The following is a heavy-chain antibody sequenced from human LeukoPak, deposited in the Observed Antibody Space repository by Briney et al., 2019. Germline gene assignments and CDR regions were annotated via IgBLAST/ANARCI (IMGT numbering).Heavy chain of an antibody. CDR1: GFSFSSGGVG. CDR2: IYENDEK. V-gene: IGHV2-5*01. D-gene: IGHD2-8*02. Sequence: SGPTLVNPRQTLRLTCTFSGFSFSSGGVGVGWIRQPPGKALEWLGVIYENDEKLYSSSLQNRLTITKDTSRNQVVLTMANMDPVDTATYYCAHRHRGVASDIWGQGTVVTVSS. CDR3: AHRHRGVASDI. J-gene: IGHJ3*02.